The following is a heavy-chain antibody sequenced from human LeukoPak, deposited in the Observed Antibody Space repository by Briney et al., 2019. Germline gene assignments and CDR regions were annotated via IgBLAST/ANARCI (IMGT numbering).Heavy chain of an antibody. D-gene: IGHD6-19*01. CDR1: GVTLSSYW. J-gene: IGHJ3*02. V-gene: IGHV3-74*01. CDR3: ATTVAGTRNAFDI. CDR2: INTDGSST. Sequence: GGSLRLSCAASGVTLSSYWMHWVRQAPGKGLVWVSRINTDGSSTNYADSVKGRFTISRDNAKNTPYLQMNSLRAEDTSVYYCATTVAGTRNAFDIWGQGTMVTVSS.